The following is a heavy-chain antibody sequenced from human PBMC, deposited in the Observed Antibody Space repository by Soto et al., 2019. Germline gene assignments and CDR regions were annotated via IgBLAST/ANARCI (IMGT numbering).Heavy chain of an antibody. CDR2: TYYRSKWYN. J-gene: IGHJ5*02. CDR3: ARVEWVALINWFDP. D-gene: IGHD3-16*01. V-gene: IGHV6-1*01. Sequence: SQTLSLTCAISGDSVSNKSAAWNWIRQSPSRGLEWLGRTYYRSKWYNDYAVSVQSRITINPDTSKNQFSPHLNSVTPEDTAVYYCARVEWVALINWFDPWGQGTLVTVSS. CDR1: GDSVSNKSAA.